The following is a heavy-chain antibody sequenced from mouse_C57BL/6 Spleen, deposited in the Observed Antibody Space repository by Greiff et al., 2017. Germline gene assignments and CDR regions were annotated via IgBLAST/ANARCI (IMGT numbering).Heavy chain of an antibody. J-gene: IGHJ2*01. Sequence: QVQLQQSGAELVMPGASVKLSCKASGYTFTSYWMHWVKQRPGQGLEWIGEIDPSDSYTNYNQKFKGKSTLTVDKSSSTAYMQLSSLTSEDSAVYYCARGVYYYGSSYVFDYWGQGTTLTVSS. V-gene: IGHV1-69*01. CDR2: IDPSDSYT. CDR3: ARGVYYYGSSYVFDY. D-gene: IGHD1-1*01. CDR1: GYTFTSYW.